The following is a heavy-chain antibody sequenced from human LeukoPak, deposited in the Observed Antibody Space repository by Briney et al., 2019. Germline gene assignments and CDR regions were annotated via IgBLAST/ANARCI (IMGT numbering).Heavy chain of an antibody. CDR1: GFTFSSYS. Sequence: PGGSLRLSCAASGFTFSSYSMNWVRQAPGKGLEWFSSISSSSSYIYYADSVKGRFTISRDNAKNSLYLQMNSLRAEDTAVYYCARKGSVGGNFDYWGQGTLVTVSS. CDR3: ARKGSVGGNFDY. D-gene: IGHD3-16*01. V-gene: IGHV3-21*01. J-gene: IGHJ4*02. CDR2: ISSSSSYI.